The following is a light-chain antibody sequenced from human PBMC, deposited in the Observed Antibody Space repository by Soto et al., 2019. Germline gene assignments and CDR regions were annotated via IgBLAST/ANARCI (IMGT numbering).Light chain of an antibody. Sequence: QSVLTQPASVSGSPGQSITISCTGTSSDVGGYNYVSWYQHHPGKAPKFMIYEVSNRPSGVSNRFSGSKSGNTASLTISGLQAEEEADYYCCSYTSANTFVFGTGTKVTVL. V-gene: IGLV2-14*01. CDR2: EVS. CDR3: CSYTSANTFV. J-gene: IGLJ1*01. CDR1: SSDVGGYNY.